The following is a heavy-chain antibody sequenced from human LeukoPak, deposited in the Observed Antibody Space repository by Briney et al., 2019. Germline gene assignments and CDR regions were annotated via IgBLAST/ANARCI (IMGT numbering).Heavy chain of an antibody. CDR3: ARGNSGLLLRPEDY. V-gene: IGHV1-46*01. CDR2: INPSGGGT. CDR1: GFTFTSYY. D-gene: IGHD3-22*01. J-gene: IGHJ4*02. Sequence: ASVKVSCKASGFTFTSYYMHWVRQAPGQGLESMGIINPSGGGTSYAQRFQGRVTMTRDTSTSTVYMELSSLRSDDTAVYYCARGNSGLLLRPEDYWGQGTLVTVSS.